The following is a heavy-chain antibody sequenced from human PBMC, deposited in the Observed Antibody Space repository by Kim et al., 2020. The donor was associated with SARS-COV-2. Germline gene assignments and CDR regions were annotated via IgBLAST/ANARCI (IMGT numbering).Heavy chain of an antibody. CDR2: INHSGST. CDR3: ARAWGCSSTSCSRSPIFFDP. V-gene: IGHV4-34*01. D-gene: IGHD2-2*01. CDR1: GGSFSGYY. J-gene: IGHJ5*02. Sequence: SETLSLTCAVYGGSFSGYYWSWIRQPPGKGLEWIGEINHSGSTNYNPSLKSRVTISVDTSKNQFSLKLSSVTAADTAVYYCARAWGCSSTSCSRSPIFFDPWGQGTLVTVSS.